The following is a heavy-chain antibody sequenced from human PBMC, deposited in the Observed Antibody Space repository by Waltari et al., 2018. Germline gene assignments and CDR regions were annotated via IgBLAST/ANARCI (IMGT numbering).Heavy chain of an antibody. CDR1: GGSLSNGAYY. Sequence: QVQLQESGPGLVKPSQTLSLTCTVSGGSLSNGAYYWSWIRQPPGKGLEWIGYIYYRESTYYNPSLKSRVTISVDTSKNQFFLNLTSVTAADTAVYYCARQEIVIVSAAKSGNWFDPWGQGTLVTVSS. J-gene: IGHJ5*02. CDR2: IYYREST. D-gene: IGHD2-2*01. V-gene: IGHV4-30-4*08. CDR3: ARQEIVIVSAAKSGNWFDP.